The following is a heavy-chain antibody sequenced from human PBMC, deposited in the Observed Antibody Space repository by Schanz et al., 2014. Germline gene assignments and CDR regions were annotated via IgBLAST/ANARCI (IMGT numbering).Heavy chain of an antibody. CDR2: ISAYNGHT. Sequence: QVQLVQSGAEVKKPGASVKVSCKASGYTFISYGIKWVRQAPGQGLEWMGWISAYNGHTDYAQKLQGRVTLTTDTSTSTAYMEPRNLRSDDTAVYYCARAKRFGDMDVWGQGTTVTVSS. V-gene: IGHV1-18*01. CDR1: GYTFISYG. CDR3: ARAKRFGDMDV. D-gene: IGHD3-10*01. J-gene: IGHJ6*02.